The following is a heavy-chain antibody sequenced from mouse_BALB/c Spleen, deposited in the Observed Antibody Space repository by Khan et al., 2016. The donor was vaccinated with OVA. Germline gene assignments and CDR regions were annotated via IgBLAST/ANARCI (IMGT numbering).Heavy chain of an antibody. CDR1: GYSITSGYA. J-gene: IGHJ2*01. CDR3: ERGNYYGYYFDY. D-gene: IGHD1-1*01. Sequence: VQLKQSGPGLVKPSQSLSLTCTVTGYSITSGYAWNWLRQFPGNKLEWMGYISYSGVTSYTPSLKSRISITRDTSKNQFFLQLNSVTTEDTATYYCERGNYYGYYFDYWGQGTTLTVSS. V-gene: IGHV3-2*02. CDR2: ISYSGVT.